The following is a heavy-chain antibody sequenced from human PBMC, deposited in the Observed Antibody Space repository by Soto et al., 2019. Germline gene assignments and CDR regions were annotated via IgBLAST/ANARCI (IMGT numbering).Heavy chain of an antibody. J-gene: IGHJ5*02. V-gene: IGHV1-18*04. CDR2: ISAYNGNT. CDR3: ARELKYCSSTSCYPSPNWFDP. CDR1: GYTFTSYG. Sequence: QVQLVQSGAEVKKPGASVKVSCKASGYTFTSYGISWVRQAPGQGLEWMGWISAYNGNTNYAQKLQGRVTMTTDTSTSTAYMALRSLRSDDTAVYYCARELKYCSSTSCYPSPNWFDPWGQGTLVTVSS. D-gene: IGHD2-2*01.